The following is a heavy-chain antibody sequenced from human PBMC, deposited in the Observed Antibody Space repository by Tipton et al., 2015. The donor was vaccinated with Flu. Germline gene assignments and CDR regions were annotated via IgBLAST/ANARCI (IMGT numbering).Heavy chain of an antibody. CDR2: TYYRSKWYN. CDR3: VRGGPSYWYFDL. Sequence: PGLVKPSQTLSLTCAISGDSVSSNSAAWNWIRQSPSRGLEWLGRTYYRSKWYNDYAVSVKSRIIINSDTSRTRFSLQLNSVAPEDTAVYYCVRGGPSYWYFDLWGRGTLVTVSS. D-gene: IGHD1-26*01. V-gene: IGHV6-1*01. J-gene: IGHJ2*01. CDR1: GDSVSSNSAA.